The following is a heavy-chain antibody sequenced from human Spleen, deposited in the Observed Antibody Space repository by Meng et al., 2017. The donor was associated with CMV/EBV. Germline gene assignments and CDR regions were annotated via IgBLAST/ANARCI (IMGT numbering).Heavy chain of an antibody. Sequence: ASRFTFSDYYMTWIRQAPGKGLEWVSYISNSGRTIYYADSAKGRFAISRDNAKRSLYLQMNSLRAEDTAVYYCARSARRGTSTWFDSWGQGSLVTVSS. CDR2: ISNSGRTI. J-gene: IGHJ5*01. CDR1: RFTFSDYY. CDR3: ARSARRGTSTWFDS. D-gene: IGHD1-1*01. V-gene: IGHV3-11*01.